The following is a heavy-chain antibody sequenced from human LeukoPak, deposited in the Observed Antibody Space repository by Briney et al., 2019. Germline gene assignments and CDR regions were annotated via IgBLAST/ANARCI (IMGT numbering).Heavy chain of an antibody. CDR1: GFTFSSYA. D-gene: IGHD1-26*01. V-gene: IGHV3-64*01. Sequence: GGSLRLSCAASGFTFSSYAMHWVRQAPGKGLEYVSAISSNGGSTYYANSVKGRFTISRDNAKNSLYLQMNSLRAEDTAVYYCARGPSGSYFDYWGQGTLVTVSS. J-gene: IGHJ4*02. CDR2: ISSNGGST. CDR3: ARGPSGSYFDY.